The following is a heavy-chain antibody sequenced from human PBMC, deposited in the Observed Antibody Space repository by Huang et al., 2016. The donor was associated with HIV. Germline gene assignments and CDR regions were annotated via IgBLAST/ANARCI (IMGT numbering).Heavy chain of an antibody. CDR3: AKDRRAYYYGSGIEY. Sequence: QVQLVESGGGVVEPGRSLRVSCAASGFSFSDSGMHWVRQGPGKGLEGVAGRSYDGRNKFYADSVKGRFTISRDNSKNTVYLQMNSLRAGDTAMYYCAKDRRAYYYGSGIEYWGQGARVTVSS. V-gene: IGHV3-30*18. J-gene: IGHJ4*02. CDR2: RSYDGRNK. CDR1: GFSFSDSG. D-gene: IGHD3-10*01.